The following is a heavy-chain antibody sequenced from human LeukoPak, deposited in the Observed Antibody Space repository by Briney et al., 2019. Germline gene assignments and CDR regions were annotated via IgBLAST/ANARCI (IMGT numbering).Heavy chain of an antibody. CDR3: ARHPPTSPFDF. CDR2: IYYSGST. V-gene: IGHV4-59*08. D-gene: IGHD4-11*01. Sequence: SETLSLTCTVSGGSITTYYWSWIRQSPGKGLEWIGYIYYSGSTKFNPSLKSRVTISVDTSKNQFSLKLSSVTAADTAVYYCARHPPTSPFDFWGQGTLVTVSS. CDR1: GGSITTYY. J-gene: IGHJ4*02.